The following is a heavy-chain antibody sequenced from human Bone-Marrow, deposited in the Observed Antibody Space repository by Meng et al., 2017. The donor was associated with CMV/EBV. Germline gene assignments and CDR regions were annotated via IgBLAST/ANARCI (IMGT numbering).Heavy chain of an antibody. CDR1: GGSISSTNYY. D-gene: IGHD3-3*01. CDR3: ARGYDFWSGYSATALGY. Sequence: GSLRLSCTVSGGSISSTNYYWAWIRQSPGKGLEWIGEINHSGSTNYNPSLKSRVTISIDTSKNQFSLKLTSVTAADTAVYYCARGYDFWSGYSATALGYWGQGALVTVSS. J-gene: IGHJ4*02. V-gene: IGHV4-39*07. CDR2: INHSGST.